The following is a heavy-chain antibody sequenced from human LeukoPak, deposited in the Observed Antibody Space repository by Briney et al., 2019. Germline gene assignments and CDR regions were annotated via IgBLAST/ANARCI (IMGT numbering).Heavy chain of an antibody. CDR3: ARDQAYSDILTGYDI. Sequence: ASVKVSCKASGYTFTGYYMHWVRQAPGQGLEWMGWINPNSGGTNYAQKFQGRVTMTRDTSISTAYMELRSLRSDDTAVYYCARDQAYSDILTGYDIWGQGTLVTVSS. V-gene: IGHV1-2*02. D-gene: IGHD3-9*01. CDR1: GYTFTGYY. J-gene: IGHJ4*02. CDR2: INPNSGGT.